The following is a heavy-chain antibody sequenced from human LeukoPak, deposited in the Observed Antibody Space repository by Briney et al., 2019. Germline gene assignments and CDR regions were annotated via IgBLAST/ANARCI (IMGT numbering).Heavy chain of an antibody. D-gene: IGHD3-22*01. CDR2: IYYSGST. Sequence: PSETLSLTCTVSGGSISSYYWSWIRQPPGKGLEWIGYIYYSGSTNYNPSLKSRVTISVDTSKNQFSLKLSSVTTADTAVYYCARALDSSGIFDYWGQGTLVTVSS. J-gene: IGHJ4*02. V-gene: IGHV4-59*01. CDR1: GGSISSYY. CDR3: ARALDSSGIFDY.